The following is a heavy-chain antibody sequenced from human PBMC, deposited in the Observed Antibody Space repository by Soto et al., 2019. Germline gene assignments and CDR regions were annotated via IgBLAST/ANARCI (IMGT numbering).Heavy chain of an antibody. CDR3: ARCVEGYSYGYVAAAGTIDY. D-gene: IGHD5-18*01. J-gene: IGHJ4*02. CDR1: GGSISSGGYY. Sequence: TLSLTCTVSGGSISSGGYYWSWIRQHPRKGLEWIGYIYYSGSTYNNKSLKSRVNKSVDTSKNQLSLKLSSVTAADTAVYYCARCVEGYSYGYVAAAGTIDYWGQGTLVTVSS. V-gene: IGHV4-31*03. CDR2: IYYSGST.